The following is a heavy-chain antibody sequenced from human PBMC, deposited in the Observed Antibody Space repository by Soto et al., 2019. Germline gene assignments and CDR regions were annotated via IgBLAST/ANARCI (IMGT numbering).Heavy chain of an antibody. J-gene: IGHJ3*02. D-gene: IGHD3-22*01. CDR2: IIPIFGTA. CDR3: ARGIQYYYDSSGYYLDAFDI. CDR1: GGTFSSYA. Sequence: SVKVSCKASGGTFSSYAISWVRQAPGQGLEWMGGIIPIFGTANYAQKFQGRVTITADESTSTAYMELSSLRSEDTAVYYCARGIQYYYDSSGYYLDAFDIWGQGTMVTVSS. V-gene: IGHV1-69*13.